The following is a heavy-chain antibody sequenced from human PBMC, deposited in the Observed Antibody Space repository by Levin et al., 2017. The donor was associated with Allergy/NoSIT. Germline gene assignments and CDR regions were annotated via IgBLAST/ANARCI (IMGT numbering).Heavy chain of an antibody. J-gene: IGHJ6*02. CDR1: GFTFEIYG. Sequence: SCSVSGFTFEIYGMNWVRQAPGKRLEWVSHISASGSPTYYADPVRGRFTISRDNAKQSLYLQMNSLRPEDTAVYYCAKGGDMDVWGQGTTVTVSS. CDR2: ISASGSPT. V-gene: IGHV3-48*03. D-gene: IGHD3-10*01. CDR3: AKGGDMDV.